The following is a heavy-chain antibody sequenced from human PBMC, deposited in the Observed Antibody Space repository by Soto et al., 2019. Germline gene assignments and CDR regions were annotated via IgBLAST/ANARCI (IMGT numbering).Heavy chain of an antibody. CDR2: IHHSGST. J-gene: IGHJ5*02. CDR3: ARTPVIYYDKNGYTNWLDP. CDR1: GGSIRCGDHY. V-gene: IGHV4-30-4*01. Sequence: SETLSLTCTVSGGSIRCGDHYWSWIRQPPGKGLECIGYIHHSGSTYYDPSLKSRTSISIDTSKNQFSLKLTSVTAADTAVYYCARTPVIYYDKNGYTNWLDPCGQGTLVTVSS. D-gene: IGHD3-22*01.